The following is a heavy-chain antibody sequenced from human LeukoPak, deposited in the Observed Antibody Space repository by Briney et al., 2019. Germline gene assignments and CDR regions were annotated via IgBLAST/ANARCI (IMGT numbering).Heavy chain of an antibody. CDR1: GYKFTGYY. Sequence: GSVRVSCKASGYKFTGYYMHWVRQAPGQGLEWMRWINPNSGDSHHAQKFQGRVTMTRDTSISTAYMELSRLRSDDTAVYYCAREIGGIDVFDYWGQGT. D-gene: IGHD2-15*01. CDR2: INPNSGDS. CDR3: AREIGGIDVFDY. J-gene: IGHJ4*02. V-gene: IGHV1-2*02.